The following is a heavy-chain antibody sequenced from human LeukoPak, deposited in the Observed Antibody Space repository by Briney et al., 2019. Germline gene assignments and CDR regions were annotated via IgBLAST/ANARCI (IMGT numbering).Heavy chain of an antibody. Sequence: SETLSLTCTVSGVSISSYYWSWIRQPPGKGLEWIGYIYYSGSTNYNPSLKSRVTISLDTSKNQFSLKLSSVTAADTAVYYCARLEKLGKAYYFDYWGQGTLVTVSS. D-gene: IGHD7-27*01. J-gene: IGHJ4*02. CDR3: ARLEKLGKAYYFDY. CDR2: IYYSGST. CDR1: GVSISSYY. V-gene: IGHV4-59*08.